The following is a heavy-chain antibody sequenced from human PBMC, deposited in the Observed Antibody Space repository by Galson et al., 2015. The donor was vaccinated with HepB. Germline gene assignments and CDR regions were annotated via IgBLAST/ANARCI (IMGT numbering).Heavy chain of an antibody. CDR1: GYTFTSYG. D-gene: IGHD3-3*01. J-gene: IGHJ6*03. Sequence: SVKVSCKASGYTFTSYGISWVRQAPGQGLEWMGWISAYNGNTNYAQKLQGRVTMTTDTSTSTAYMELRSLRSDDTAVYYCARGDDFWSGPPGYYYYMDVWGKGTTVTVSS. CDR2: ISAYNGNT. CDR3: ARGDDFWSGPPGYYYYMDV. V-gene: IGHV1-18*01.